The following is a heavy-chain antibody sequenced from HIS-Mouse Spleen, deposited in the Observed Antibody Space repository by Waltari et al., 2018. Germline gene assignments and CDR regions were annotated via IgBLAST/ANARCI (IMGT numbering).Heavy chain of an antibody. CDR3: AREIPYSSSWYDWYFDL. V-gene: IGHV4-39*07. Sequence: QLQLQESGPGLVKPSETLSLTCTVSGGSISSSSYYWGWIRQPPGKGLGWIGSIDYSGSTYYNRSRKSRVTTSVDTSKNQFSLKLSSVTAADTAVYYCAREIPYSSSWYDWYFDLWGRGTLVTVSS. D-gene: IGHD6-13*01. CDR2: IDYSGST. CDR1: GGSISSSSYY. J-gene: IGHJ2*01.